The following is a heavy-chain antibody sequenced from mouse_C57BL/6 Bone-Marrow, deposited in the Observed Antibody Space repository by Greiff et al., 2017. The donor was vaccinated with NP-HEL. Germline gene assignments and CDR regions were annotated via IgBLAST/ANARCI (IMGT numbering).Heavy chain of an antibody. CDR1: GYTFTSYG. J-gene: IGHJ4*01. CDR2: IYPRSGNT. Sequence: VQLQQSGAELARPGASVKLSCKASGYTFTSYGISWVKQRTGQGLEWIGEIYPRSGNTYYNEKFKGKATLTADKSSSTAYMELRSLTSEDSAVYFCARGSYYYAMDYWGQGTSVTVSS. CDR3: ARGSYYYAMDY. V-gene: IGHV1-81*01.